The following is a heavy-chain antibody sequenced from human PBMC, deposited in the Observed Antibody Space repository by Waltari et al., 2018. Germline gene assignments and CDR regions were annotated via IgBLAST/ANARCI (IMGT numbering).Heavy chain of an antibody. Sequence: QVQLVQSGAEVKKPGASVKVSCKASGYTFTGYYMHWVRQAPGQGLEWMGWINPNSGGTNYAQKFQGRVTMTRDTSISTAYMELSRLRSDDTAVYYCARAGAGTTVGGYYYYMDVWGKGTTVTISS. CDR2: INPNSGGT. CDR3: ARAGAGTTVGGYYYYMDV. J-gene: IGHJ6*03. CDR1: GYTFTGYY. D-gene: IGHD1-7*01. V-gene: IGHV1-2*02.